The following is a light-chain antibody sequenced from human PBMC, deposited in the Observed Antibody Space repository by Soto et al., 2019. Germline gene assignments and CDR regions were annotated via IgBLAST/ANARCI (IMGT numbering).Light chain of an antibody. V-gene: IGLV2-11*01. J-gene: IGLJ1*01. CDR1: SSDVGGYNY. Sequence: QSVLTQPPSVSGSPGQSVTISCTGTSSDVGGYNYVSWYQQHPGKAPKVMIYDVSKRPSGVPDRFSGSKSGNTASLTISGLQAEDEADYYCYSNAVSLQVFGTGTKASVL. CDR3: YSNAVSLQV. CDR2: DVS.